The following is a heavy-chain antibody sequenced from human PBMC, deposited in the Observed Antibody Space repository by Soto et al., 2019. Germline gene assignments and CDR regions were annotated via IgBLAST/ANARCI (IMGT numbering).Heavy chain of an antibody. CDR3: ASSYCSSTSCYTDNDAFDI. Sequence: QVQLVQSGAEVKKPGASVKVSCKASGYTFTSYDINWVRQATGQGLEWMGWMNPNSGNTGYAQKFQGRVTMTTNTSISTAYIELSSLRSEDTAVYYCASSYCSSTSCYTDNDAFDIWGQGTMVTVSS. D-gene: IGHD2-2*02. CDR1: GYTFTSYD. V-gene: IGHV1-8*01. J-gene: IGHJ3*02. CDR2: MNPNSGNT.